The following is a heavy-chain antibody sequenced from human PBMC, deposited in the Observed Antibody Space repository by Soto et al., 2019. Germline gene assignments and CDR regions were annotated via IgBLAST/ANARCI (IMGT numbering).Heavy chain of an antibody. CDR2: IVPIFGTA. V-gene: IGHV1-69*13. CDR3: VIHPPRYYDSSGYHFDY. D-gene: IGHD3-22*01. CDR1: GCTFSSYA. Sequence: SVKVSCKASGCTFSSYAISWVRQAPGQGLEWMGGIVPIFGTANYAQKFQGRVTITADESTSTAYMELSSLRSEDTAVYYCVIHPPRYYDSSGYHFDYWGQGTLVTVSS. J-gene: IGHJ4*02.